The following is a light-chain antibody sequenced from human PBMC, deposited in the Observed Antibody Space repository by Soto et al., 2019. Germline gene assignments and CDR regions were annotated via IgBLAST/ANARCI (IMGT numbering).Light chain of an antibody. CDR3: QSYDSSLRGSTVV. V-gene: IGLV1-40*01. J-gene: IGLJ2*01. CDR2: GNS. Sequence: QSVLTQPPAVSWAPGQRVTISCTGSSSNIGAGYDVHWYQQLPGTAPKLLIYGNSNRPSGVPDRFSGSKFGTSGSLDIPVLQAEDEADYDGQSYDSSLRGSTVVVGGGTTLTVL. CDR1: SSNIGAGYD.